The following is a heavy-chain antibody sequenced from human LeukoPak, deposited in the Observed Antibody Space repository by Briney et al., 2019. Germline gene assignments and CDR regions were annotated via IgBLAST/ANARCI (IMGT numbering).Heavy chain of an antibody. CDR2: IYYSGST. V-gene: IGHV4-59*01. D-gene: IGHD3-3*01. Sequence: PSETLSLTXTVSGGSISYYYWSWIRQPPGKGLEWIGYIYYSGSTNYNPSLKSRVTISVDTSKNKFSLKLSSVTAADTAVYHCARDLVPDQIGAFDIWGQGTMVTVSS. J-gene: IGHJ3*02. CDR1: GGSISYYY. CDR3: ARDLVPDQIGAFDI.